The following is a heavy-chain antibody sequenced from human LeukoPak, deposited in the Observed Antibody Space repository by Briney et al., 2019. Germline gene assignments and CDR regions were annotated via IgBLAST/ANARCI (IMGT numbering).Heavy chain of an antibody. CDR1: GYTFTSYD. CDR3: ATGPAGLNGESNPDY. V-gene: IGHV1-8*01. CDR2: MNPNSGNT. D-gene: IGHD3-10*01. Sequence: GASVKVSCKASGYTFTSYDINWVRQATGQGLEWMGWMNPNSGNTGYAQKFQGRVTMTEDTSTDTAYMELSSLRSEDTAVYYCATGPAGLNGESNPDYWGQGTLVTVSS. J-gene: IGHJ4*02.